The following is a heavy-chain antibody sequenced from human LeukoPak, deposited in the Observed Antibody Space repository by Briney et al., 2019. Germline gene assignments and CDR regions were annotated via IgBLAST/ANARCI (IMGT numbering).Heavy chain of an antibody. CDR1: GFTVSSNY. D-gene: IGHD6-6*01. Sequence: GGSLRLSCAAHGFTVSSNYMSWVRQAPGKGLEWVSVIYSGGSTYYGDSVKGRFTISRDNSRHTLYLQLNSLRGEDTAVYYCAKDRSYFFDYWGQGTLVTVSS. CDR3: AKDRSYFFDY. J-gene: IGHJ4*02. CDR2: IYSGGST. V-gene: IGHV3-66*02.